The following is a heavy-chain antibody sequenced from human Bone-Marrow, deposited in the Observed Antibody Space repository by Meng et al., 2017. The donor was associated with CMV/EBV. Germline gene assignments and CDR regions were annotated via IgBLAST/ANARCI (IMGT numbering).Heavy chain of an antibody. V-gene: IGHV3-30*04. CDR1: GFTFSSYA. Sequence: LKISCAASGFTFSSYAMHWVRQAPGKGLEWVAVISYDGSNKYYADSVKGRFTISRDNSKNTLYLQMNSLRAEDTAVYYCARDTMGFGDYWGQGTLVTVSS. CDR2: ISYDGSNK. CDR3: ARDTMGFGDY. J-gene: IGHJ4*02. D-gene: IGHD3-16*01.